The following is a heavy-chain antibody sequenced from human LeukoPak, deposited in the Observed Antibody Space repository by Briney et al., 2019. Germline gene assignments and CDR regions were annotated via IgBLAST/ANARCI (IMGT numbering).Heavy chain of an antibody. CDR2: IYHSGST. CDR1: GGSISSGGYS. D-gene: IGHD2-2*01. V-gene: IGHV4-30-2*01. J-gene: IGHJ3*02. Sequence: SETLSLTCAVSGGSISSGGYSWRWLRQPPGRGLEWIGYIYHSGSTYYNPSLKSRTTISVDRSKNQFSLKLSSVTAADTAVYYCAGVGYCSSTSCFDAFDIWGQGTMVTVSS. CDR3: AGVGYCSSTSCFDAFDI.